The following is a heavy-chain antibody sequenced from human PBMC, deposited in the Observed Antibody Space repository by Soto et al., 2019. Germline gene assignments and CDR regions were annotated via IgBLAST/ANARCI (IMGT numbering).Heavy chain of an antibody. J-gene: IGHJ4*02. V-gene: IGHV3-23*01. CDR3: ANMQGMEVWTYSLDY. D-gene: IGHD2-15*01. CDR1: GFTFRSFA. CDR2: VYGDGGGP. Sequence: EVQLLESGGGLVQPGGSLRLSCAASGFTFRSFAMSWVRQAPGKGLEWVSSVYGDGGGPEYAESVKGRFTISRDNSKNTLYLQMNSLRAEDTAVYYCANMQGMEVWTYSLDYWGQGTLVTVSS.